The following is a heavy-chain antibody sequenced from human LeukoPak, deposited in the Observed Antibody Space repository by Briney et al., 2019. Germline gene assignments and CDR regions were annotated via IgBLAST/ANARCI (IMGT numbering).Heavy chain of an antibody. J-gene: IGHJ5*02. CDR1: GGSFSVYY. CDR3: ARAQSIAAAGTGNWFDP. CDR2: INHSGST. V-gene: IGHV4-34*01. D-gene: IGHD6-13*01. Sequence: PSETLSLTCAVEGGSFSVYYWSWLPHPPGKGLEWIGEINHSGSTNYNPSRKSRVTISVDTSKNQFSLKLSSVTAADTAVYYCARAQSIAAAGTGNWFDPWGEGTLVTVSS.